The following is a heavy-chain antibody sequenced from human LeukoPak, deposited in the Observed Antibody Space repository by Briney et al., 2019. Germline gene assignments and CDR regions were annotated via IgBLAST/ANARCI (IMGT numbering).Heavy chain of an antibody. CDR1: GGSISSGDYY. CDR2: IYYSGST. Sequence: PSETLSLTCTVSGGSISSGDYYWSWIRQPPGKGLEWIGYIYYSGSTNYNPSLKSRVTISVDTSKNQFSLKLTSVTAADTAVYYCARVQSGYSYGPFDYWGQGTLVTVSS. J-gene: IGHJ4*02. CDR3: ARVQSGYSYGPFDY. D-gene: IGHD5-18*01. V-gene: IGHV4-61*08.